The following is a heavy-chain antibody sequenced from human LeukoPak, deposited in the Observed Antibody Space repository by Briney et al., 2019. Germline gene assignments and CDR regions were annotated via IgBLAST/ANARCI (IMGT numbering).Heavy chain of an antibody. V-gene: IGHV3-7*01. CDR3: TRDGWGNVLDL. CDR2: IKEDGARE. D-gene: IGHD2-8*02. J-gene: IGHJ5*02. CDR1: GFNFGSYW. Sequence: GGSLRLSCAASGFNFGSYWMSWVRQAPGKGLERVAHIKEDGARENYVDSVKGRFTISRDNAKNALYLQMNNLRAEDTALYFCTRDGWGNVLDLWGQGTLVTVSS.